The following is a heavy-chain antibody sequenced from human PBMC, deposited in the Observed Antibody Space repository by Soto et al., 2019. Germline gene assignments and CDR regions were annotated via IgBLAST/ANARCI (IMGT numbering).Heavy chain of an antibody. CDR3: PSGINSALDI. J-gene: IGHJ3*02. Sequence: SQTLSLTCVISGDSVSSNNVAGNWIRQSPSRGLEWLGRTYYRCKWYNNYALSVKSRTTINADTSKNQFSLQLASVTPEAPAVYSCPSGINSALDIRGQGTMVTVSS. CDR1: GDSVSSNNVA. D-gene: IGHD1-1*01. CDR2: TYYRCKWYN. V-gene: IGHV6-1*01.